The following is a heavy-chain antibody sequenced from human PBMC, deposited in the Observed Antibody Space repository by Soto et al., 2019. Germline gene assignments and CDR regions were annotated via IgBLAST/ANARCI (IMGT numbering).Heavy chain of an antibody. J-gene: IGHJ6*02. CDR2: IYHSGST. V-gene: IGHV4-4*02. D-gene: IGHD6-19*01. CDR3: ARGIGAGNYYYYGMDV. Sequence: QVQLQESGPGLVKPSGTLSLTCAVSGGSISSSNWWSWVRQPPGKGLEWIGEIYHSGSTNYNPSLTRRVTLSVDRPKNQFSLKLSSVTAADTAVYYGARGIGAGNYYYYGMDVWGQGTTVTVSS. CDR1: GGSISSSNW.